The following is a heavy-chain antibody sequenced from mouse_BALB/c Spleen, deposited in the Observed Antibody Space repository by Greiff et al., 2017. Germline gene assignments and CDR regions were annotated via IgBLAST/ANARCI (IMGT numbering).Heavy chain of an antibody. CDR1: GYTFTSYW. CDR3: ARRVLGMIEGAMDY. D-gene: IGHD2-4*01. J-gene: IGHJ4*01. CDR2: IDPSDSET. V-gene: IGHV1-61*01. Sequence: QVQLQQPGAELVRPGASVKLSCKASGYTFTSYWMNWVRQRPGQGLEWIAMIDPSDSETYYNQMFKDMATLTVDKSCSTAYMQLSSLTSEDSAVYYGARRVLGMIEGAMDYWGQGTSVTVSS.